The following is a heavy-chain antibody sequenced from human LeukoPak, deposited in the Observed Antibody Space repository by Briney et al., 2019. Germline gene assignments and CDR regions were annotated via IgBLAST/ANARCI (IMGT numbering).Heavy chain of an antibody. CDR3: ARVDYDSHHFDY. Sequence: GGSLRLSCAASGFTFSNAWMSWVRQAPGKGLEWVANIKQDGSEKYYVDSVKGRFTISRDNAKNSLYLQMNSLRAEDTAVYYCARVDYDSHHFDYWGQGTLVTVSS. CDR1: GFTFSNAW. D-gene: IGHD3-22*01. J-gene: IGHJ4*02. CDR2: IKQDGSEK. V-gene: IGHV3-7*01.